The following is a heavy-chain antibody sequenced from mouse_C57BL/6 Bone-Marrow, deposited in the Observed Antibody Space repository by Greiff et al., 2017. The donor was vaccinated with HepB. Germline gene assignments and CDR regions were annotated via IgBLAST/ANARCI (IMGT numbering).Heavy chain of an antibody. J-gene: IGHJ3*01. CDR2: IRLKSDNYAT. V-gene: IGHV6-3*01. CDR3: TGGGEY. CDR1: GFTFSNYW. Sequence: VQLKQSGGGLVQPGGSMKLSCVASGFTFSNYWMNWVRQSPEKGLEWVAQIRLKSDNYATHYAESVKGRFTISRDDSKSSVYLQMNNLRAEDTGIYYCTGGGEYWGQGTLVTVSA.